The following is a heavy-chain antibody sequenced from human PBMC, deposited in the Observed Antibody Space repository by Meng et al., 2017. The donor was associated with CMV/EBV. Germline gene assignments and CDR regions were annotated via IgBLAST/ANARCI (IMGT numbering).Heavy chain of an antibody. CDR3: ARDGSSYGMDV. V-gene: IGHV3-11*04. CDR2: ISSSGSTI. J-gene: IGHJ6*02. Sequence: GESLKISCAASGFTFSDYYMSWIRQAPGKGLEWVSYISSSGSTIYYADSVKGRFTISRDNAKNSLYLQMNSLRAEDTAVYYCARDGSSYGMDVWGQGTTVTVSS. CDR1: GFTFSDYY.